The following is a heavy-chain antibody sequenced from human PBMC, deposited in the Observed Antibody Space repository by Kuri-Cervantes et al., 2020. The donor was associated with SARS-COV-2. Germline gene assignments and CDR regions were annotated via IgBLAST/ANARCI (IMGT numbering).Heavy chain of an antibody. V-gene: IGHV4-39*01. J-gene: IGHJ4*02. D-gene: IGHD3-3*01. CDR1: GGSISSTSYD. CDR3: ARQVVSGWSGYFDY. CDR2: IYYSGST. Sequence: SETLSLTCTVSGGSISSTSYDWGWVRQPPGQGLEWIGSIYYSGSTYYNPSLKSRVTISVDRPKNQFSLKLSSVTAEDTAVYYCARQVVSGWSGYFDYWGQGTLVTVSS.